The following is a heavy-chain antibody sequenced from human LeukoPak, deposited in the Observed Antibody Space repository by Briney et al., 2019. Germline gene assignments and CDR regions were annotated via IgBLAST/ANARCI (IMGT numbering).Heavy chain of an antibody. CDR3: AKGKRYPDY. CDR2: LNLDGSDK. J-gene: IGHJ4*02. V-gene: IGHV3-7*03. CDR1: GFTFSNHG. Sequence: PGRSLRLSCAPSGFTFSNHGMHWVRQAPGKGLGWVASLNLDGSDKYYADSVKGRFTISRDNAKNSLYLQMDSLRVEDTAVYYCAKGKRYPDYWGQGTLVTVSS. D-gene: IGHD1-1*01.